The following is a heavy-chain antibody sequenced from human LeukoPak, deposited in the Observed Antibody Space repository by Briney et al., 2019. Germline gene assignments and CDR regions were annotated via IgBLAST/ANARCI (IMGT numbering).Heavy chain of an antibody. CDR2: IYSGGTT. D-gene: IGHD1/OR15-1a*01. CDR3: ARGGRTYYFDY. V-gene: IGHV3-53*01. Sequence: GGSLRLSCAASEFTVSSNYMSWVRQAPGKGLEWVSVIYSGGTTYYADSVKGRFTISRDNSKNTLYLQMNSLRAEDTAVYYCARGGRTYYFDYWGQGTLVTVSS. J-gene: IGHJ4*02. CDR1: EFTVSSNY.